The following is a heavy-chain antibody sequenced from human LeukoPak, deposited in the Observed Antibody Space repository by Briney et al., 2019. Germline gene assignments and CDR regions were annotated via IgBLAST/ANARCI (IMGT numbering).Heavy chain of an antibody. CDR2: ISYDGSNK. CDR1: GFTFSSYA. V-gene: IGHV3-30*04. J-gene: IGHJ4*02. D-gene: IGHD5-12*01. CDR3: ARPPQVYSGYDLRAYYFDY. Sequence: GGSLRLSCAASGFTFSSYAMHWVRQAPGKGLEWVAVISYDGSNKYYADSVKGRFTISRDNSKNTLYLQMNSLRAEDTAVYYCARPPQVYSGYDLRAYYFDYWGQGTLVTVSS.